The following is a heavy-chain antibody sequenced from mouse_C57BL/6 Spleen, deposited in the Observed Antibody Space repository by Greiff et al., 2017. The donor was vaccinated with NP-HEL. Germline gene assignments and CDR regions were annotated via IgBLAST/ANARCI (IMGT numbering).Heavy chain of an antibody. Sequence: QVQLQQSGAELARPGASVKLSCKASGYTFTSYGISWVKQRTGQGLEWIGEIYPRSGNTYYNEKFKGKATLTADKSSSTAYMELRSLTSEDSAVYFCAENGYYGSSYLWYFDVWGTGTTVTVSS. V-gene: IGHV1-81*01. CDR2: IYPRSGNT. J-gene: IGHJ1*03. CDR3: AENGYYGSSYLWYFDV. CDR1: GYTFTSYG. D-gene: IGHD1-1*01.